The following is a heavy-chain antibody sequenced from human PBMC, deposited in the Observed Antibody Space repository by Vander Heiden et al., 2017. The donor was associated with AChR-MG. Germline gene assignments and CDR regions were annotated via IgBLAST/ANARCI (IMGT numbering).Heavy chain of an antibody. Sequence: EVQLVESGGGLVQPGGSLRLSCAASGFTFSNAWMSWVRQAPGKGLEWVGRIKSKTDGGTTDYAAPVKGRFTISRDDSKNTLYLQMNSLKTEDTAVYYCTTDGSYYYDSSGYYYHDYWGQGTLVTVSS. J-gene: IGHJ4*02. D-gene: IGHD3-22*01. V-gene: IGHV3-15*01. CDR1: GFTFSNAW. CDR2: IKSKTDGGTT. CDR3: TTDGSYYYDSSGYYYHDY.